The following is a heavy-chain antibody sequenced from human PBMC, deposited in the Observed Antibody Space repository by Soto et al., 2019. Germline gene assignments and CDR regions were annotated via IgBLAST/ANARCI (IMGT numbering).Heavy chain of an antibody. CDR1: GYDFTAYD. CDR2: MNPINGAT. J-gene: IGHJ6*02. D-gene: IGHD6-13*01. Sequence: QVQLVQSGAEVKQSGASVKVSCKASGYDFTAYDINWVRQASGQGLEWMGWMNPINGATGSARRFQGEVSMTRNTATATAYLELTSLRSDDSAVYYCGRGPSPRAPAGGTPYYYAMDVWGQGTTVTVSS. V-gene: IGHV1-8*02. CDR3: GRGPSPRAPAGGTPYYYAMDV.